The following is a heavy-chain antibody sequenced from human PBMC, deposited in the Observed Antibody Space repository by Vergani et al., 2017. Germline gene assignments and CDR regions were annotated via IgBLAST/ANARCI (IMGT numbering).Heavy chain of an antibody. Sequence: EVQLVESGGGLVKPGGSLRLSCAASGFTFSSYSMNWVRQAPGKGLEWVSSISSSSSYIYYADSVKGRFTISSDNAKNSLYLQMNSLRAEDTAVYYCARDGPLYGSGSYYNGGDAFDIWGQGTMVTVSS. CDR3: ARDGPLYGSGSYYNGGDAFDI. D-gene: IGHD3-10*01. J-gene: IGHJ3*02. CDR2: ISSSSSYI. CDR1: GFTFSSYS. V-gene: IGHV3-21*01.